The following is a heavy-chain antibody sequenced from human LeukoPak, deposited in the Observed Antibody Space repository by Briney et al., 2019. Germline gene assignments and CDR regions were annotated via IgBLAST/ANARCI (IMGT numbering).Heavy chain of an antibody. V-gene: IGHV1-8*01. CDR2: MNPNSGNT. Sequence: ASVKVSCKASGYTFTSYDINWVRQATARGREWMGWMNPNSGNTGYAQKFQGRVTMTRNTSIGTAYMELSSLRSEDTAVYYCARGDTYYYDSSGYYPYDYWGQGTLVTVSS. D-gene: IGHD3-22*01. CDR1: GYTFTSYD. J-gene: IGHJ4*02. CDR3: ARGDTYYYDSSGYYPYDY.